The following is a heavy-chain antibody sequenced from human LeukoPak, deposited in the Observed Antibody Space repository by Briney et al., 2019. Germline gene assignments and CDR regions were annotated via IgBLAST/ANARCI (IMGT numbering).Heavy chain of an antibody. CDR3: ARHVIGRWLGDDYSYYVDV. D-gene: IGHD3-10*01. J-gene: IGHJ6*03. CDR1: GGSFSGYY. CDR2: INHSGST. V-gene: IGHV4-34*01. Sequence: SETLSLTCAVYGGSFSGYYWSWIRQPPGKGLEWIGEINHSGSTNYNPSLKSRVTISVDTSKNQFSLRLSSVAAADTAVYFCARHVIGRWLGDDYSYYVDVWGKGTTVTISS.